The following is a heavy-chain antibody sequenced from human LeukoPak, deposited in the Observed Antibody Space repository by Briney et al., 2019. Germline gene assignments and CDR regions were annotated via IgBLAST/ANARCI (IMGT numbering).Heavy chain of an antibody. V-gene: IGHV4-61*02. J-gene: IGHJ5*02. D-gene: IGHD3-16*02. Sequence: SETLSLTCTVSGGSISSGYSWTWIRRPAGKGLEWIGRIYISGSTDYNVSLKSRITISMDTSKNQFSLEMSSVTAADTAVYYCARGAVYYDYVWGSYRYKWFDPWGQGTLVTVSS. CDR2: IYISGST. CDR3: ARGAVYYDYVWGSYRYKWFDP. CDR1: GGSISSGYS.